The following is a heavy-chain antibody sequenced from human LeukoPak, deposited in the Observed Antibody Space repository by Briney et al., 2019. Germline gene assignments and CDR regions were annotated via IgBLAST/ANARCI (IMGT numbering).Heavy chain of an antibody. J-gene: IGHJ4*02. CDR1: GGSFSGYY. Sequence: SETLSLTCAVYGGSFSGYYWSWIRQPPGKGLEWIGEINHSGSTNYNPSLKSRVTISVDTSKNQFSLKLSSVTAADTAVYYCARDDWAGGFDYWGQGTLVTVSS. D-gene: IGHD2-21*01. CDR2: INHSGST. V-gene: IGHV4-34*01. CDR3: ARDDWAGGFDY.